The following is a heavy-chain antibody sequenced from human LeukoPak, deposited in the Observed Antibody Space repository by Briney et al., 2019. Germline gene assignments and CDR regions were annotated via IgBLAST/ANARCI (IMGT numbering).Heavy chain of an antibody. CDR3: AKMLGYCSSSSCYTEFDY. V-gene: IGHV3-11*01. CDR1: GFTFSDYY. J-gene: IGHJ4*02. Sequence: GGSLRLSCAASGFTFSDYYMSWIRQAPGKGLEWVSYISSSGSTIYYADSVKGRFTISRDNSKNTLYLQMHSLRAEDTAVYYCAKMLGYCSSSSCYTEFDYWGQGTLVTVSS. CDR2: ISSSGSTI. D-gene: IGHD2-2*01.